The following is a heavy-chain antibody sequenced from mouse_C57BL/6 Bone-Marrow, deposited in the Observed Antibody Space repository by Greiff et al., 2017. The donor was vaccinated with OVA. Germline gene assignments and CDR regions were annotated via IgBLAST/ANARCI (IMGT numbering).Heavy chain of an antibody. CDR3: ARHYYGSSSRWAFDV. Sequence: EVQGVESGGDLVKPGGSLKLSCAASGFTFSSYGMSWVRQTPDKRLEWVATISSGGSYTYYPDSVKGRFTISRDNAKNTLYLQMSSLKSEDTAMYYCARHYYGSSSRWAFDVWGTGTTVTVSS. CDR2: ISSGGSYT. V-gene: IGHV5-6*01. D-gene: IGHD1-1*01. J-gene: IGHJ1*03. CDR1: GFTFSSYG.